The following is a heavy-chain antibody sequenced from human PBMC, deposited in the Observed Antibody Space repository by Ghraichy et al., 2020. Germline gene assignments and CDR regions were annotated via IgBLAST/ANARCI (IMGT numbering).Heavy chain of an antibody. V-gene: IGHV6-1*01. CDR3: ARSSPKLRFLEWLLSGTVGGAVSPPGSVGTFDI. CDR2: TYYRSKWYN. J-gene: IGHJ3*02. CDR1: GDSVSSNSAA. D-gene: IGHD3-3*01. Sequence: SQTLSLTCAISGDSVSSNSAAWNWIRQSPSRGLEWLGRTYYRSKWYNDYAVSVKSRITINPDTSKNQFSLQLNSVTPEDTAVYYCARSSPKLRFLEWLLSGTVGGAVSPPGSVGTFDIWGQGTMVTVSS.